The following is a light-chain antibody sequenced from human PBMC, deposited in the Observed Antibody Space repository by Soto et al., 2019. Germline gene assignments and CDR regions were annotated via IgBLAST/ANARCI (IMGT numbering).Light chain of an antibody. V-gene: IGLV2-14*01. Sequence: QSALTQPASVSGSPGQAITISCTGTSSDVGGHNYVSWYQHLPGKAPKLMIYDVSDRPSGVSNRFSGSKSGNTASLTISGLQAEDEADYYCSSYTSSSLYVFGTGTKVTVL. CDR1: SSDVGGHNY. CDR3: SSYTSSSLYV. CDR2: DVS. J-gene: IGLJ1*01.